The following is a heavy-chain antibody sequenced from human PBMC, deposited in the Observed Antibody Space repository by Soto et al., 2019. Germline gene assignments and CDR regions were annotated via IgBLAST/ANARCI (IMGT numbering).Heavy chain of an antibody. CDR1: GGSISSGGYS. D-gene: IGHD3-10*01. CDR2: IYHSGST. CDR3: ARGGSADYYYYGMDV. J-gene: IGHJ6*02. V-gene: IGHV4-30-2*01. Sequence: QLQLQESGSGLVKPSQTLSLTCAVSGGSISSGGYSWSRSRQPPGKGLEWIGYIYHSGSTYYNPSLKSRVTISVDRSKNQFSLKLSSVTAADTAVYYCARGGSADYYYYGMDVWGQGTTVTVSS.